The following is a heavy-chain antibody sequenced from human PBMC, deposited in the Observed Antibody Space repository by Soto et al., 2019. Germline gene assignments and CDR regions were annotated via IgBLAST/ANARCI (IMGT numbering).Heavy chain of an antibody. J-gene: IGHJ4*01. Sequence: QVQLVESGGGVVQPGRSLRLSCAASGFTFSSYGMHWVRQAPGKGLEWVAVVSFDGSNEYYADSVKGRFTVSRDNSKNTLYLKVNSLRDEDTAVYYCANDLGRGSYSGYYFDHWGQGIMVTVSS. CDR2: VSFDGSNE. D-gene: IGHD1-26*01. CDR3: ANDLGRGSYSGYYFDH. V-gene: IGHV3-30*18. CDR1: GFTFSSYG.